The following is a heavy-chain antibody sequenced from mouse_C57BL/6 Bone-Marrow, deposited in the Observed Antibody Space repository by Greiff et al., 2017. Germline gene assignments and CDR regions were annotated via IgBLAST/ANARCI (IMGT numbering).Heavy chain of an antibody. V-gene: IGHV1-81*01. J-gene: IGHJ1*03. CDR3: ERLGGYYVYWYFDV. Sequence: QVQLQQSGAELARPGASVKLSCKASGYTFTSYGISWVKQRTGQGLEWIGEIYPRSGNTYYNEKFKGKATLTADKSSSTAYMELRSLTSEDSAVYFCERLGGYYVYWYFDVWGTGTTVTVSS. CDR2: IYPRSGNT. CDR1: GYTFTSYG. D-gene: IGHD2-3*01.